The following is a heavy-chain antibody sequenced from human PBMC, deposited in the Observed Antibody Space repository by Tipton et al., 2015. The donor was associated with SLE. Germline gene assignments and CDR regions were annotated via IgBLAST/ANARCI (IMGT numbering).Heavy chain of an antibody. V-gene: IGHV4-59*11. J-gene: IGHJ4*02. D-gene: IGHD1-14*01. CDR3: ARYKASQYLLVSHLDY. CDR2: IYSSGTT. Sequence: TLSLTCTVSGGSISSHYWSWIRQPPGRGLEWIGYIYSSGTTKYNPYLMSRATISVDMSKNQFSLKLNSMTAADTAVYYCARYKASQYLLVSHLDYWGRGTLVTVSS. CDR1: GGSISSHY.